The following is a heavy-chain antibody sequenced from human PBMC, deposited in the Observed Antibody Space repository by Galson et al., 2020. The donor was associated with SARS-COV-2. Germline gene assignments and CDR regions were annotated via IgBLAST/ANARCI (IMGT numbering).Heavy chain of an antibody. Sequence: GESLKISCAASGFTFSSYGMHWVRQSPGKGLEWVAGISFDGTKKDYPDSVKGRFTISRDNSKNTLYLQMNSLRDEDTAVYYCAVPYSGSYSSYFDYWGQGTLVTVSS. V-gene: IGHV3-30*03. CDR3: AVPYSGSYSSYFDY. CDR1: GFTFSSYG. D-gene: IGHD1-26*01. CDR2: ISFDGTKK. J-gene: IGHJ4*02.